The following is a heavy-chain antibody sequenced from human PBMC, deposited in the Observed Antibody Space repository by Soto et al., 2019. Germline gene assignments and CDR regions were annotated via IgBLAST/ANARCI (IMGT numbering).Heavy chain of an antibody. Sequence: QVQLVQSGAEVKKPGASVKVSCKASGYTFTGYYMHWVRQAPGQGLEWMGWINPNSGGTNYAQKFQGWVTMTRDTSISTAYMERSRLRSDDTSVYYCARAGPLYYDFWSGYYLGDYWGQGTLVTVSS. CDR3: ARAGPLYYDFWSGYYLGDY. V-gene: IGHV1-2*04. CDR1: GYTFTGYY. J-gene: IGHJ4*02. CDR2: INPNSGGT. D-gene: IGHD3-3*01.